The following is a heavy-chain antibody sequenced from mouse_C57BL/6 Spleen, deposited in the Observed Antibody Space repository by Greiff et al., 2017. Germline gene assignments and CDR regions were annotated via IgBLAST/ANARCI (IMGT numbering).Heavy chain of an antibody. CDR1: GYTFTSYW. CDR2: IDPSDSYT. Sequence: VQLQQSGAELVKPGASVKLSCKASGYTFTSYWMQWVKQRPGQGLEWIGKIDPSDSYTNYNQKFKGKATLTVDTSSSTAYMQLSSLTSEDTAVYYRARERRGYAMDDRGQGTSVTVSS. CDR3: ARERRGYAMDD. J-gene: IGHJ4*01. D-gene: IGHD2-12*01. V-gene: IGHV1-50*01.